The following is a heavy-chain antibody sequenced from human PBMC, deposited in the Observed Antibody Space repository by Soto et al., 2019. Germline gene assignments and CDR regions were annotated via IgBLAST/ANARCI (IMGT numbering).Heavy chain of an antibody. Sequence: QITLKESGPTLVKPTQTLALNCTFSGFSFNTRGVGVAWLRQPPGKALEWLAVTYWDDDMRYRPSLTDRLTITKDISTNQVVLTLTNMDPVDTGTYYCAHLVPGPLSFAYWGQGALVTVSS. CDR1: GFSFNTRGVG. CDR2: TYWDDDM. V-gene: IGHV2-5*02. CDR3: AHLVPGPLSFAY. J-gene: IGHJ1*01. D-gene: IGHD6-19*01.